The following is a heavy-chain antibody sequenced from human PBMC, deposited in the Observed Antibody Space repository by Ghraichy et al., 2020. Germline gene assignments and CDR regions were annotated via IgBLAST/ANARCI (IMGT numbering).Heavy chain of an antibody. CDR1: GFSLSTSGVG. CDR3: AQVNDSSGYYSRGYFDY. V-gene: IGHV2-5*02. J-gene: IGHJ4*02. D-gene: IGHD3-22*01. Sequence: SGPTLVKPTQTLTLTCTFSGFSLSTSGVGVGWIRQPPGKALEWLTLIYWDDDKRYSPSLKSRLTITKDTSKNQVVLTMTNMDPVDTATYYCAQVNDSSGYYSRGYFDYWGQGTLVTVSS. CDR2: IYWDDDK.